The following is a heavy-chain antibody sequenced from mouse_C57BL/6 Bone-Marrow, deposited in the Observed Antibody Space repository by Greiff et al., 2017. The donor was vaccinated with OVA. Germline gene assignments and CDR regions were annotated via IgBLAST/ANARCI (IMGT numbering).Heavy chain of an antibody. CDR2: IHPNSGST. J-gene: IGHJ4*01. CDR3: ARGGYYGRRAMDY. V-gene: IGHV1-64*01. Sequence: QGLEWIGMIHPNSGSTNYNEKFKSKATLTVDKSSSTAYMQLSSLTSEDSAVYYCARGGYYGRRAMDYWGQGTSVTVSS. D-gene: IGHD1-1*01.